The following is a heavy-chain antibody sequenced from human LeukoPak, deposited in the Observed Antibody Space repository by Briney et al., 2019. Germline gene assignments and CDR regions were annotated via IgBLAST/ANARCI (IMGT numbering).Heavy chain of an antibody. CDR2: IYTSGST. J-gene: IGHJ4*02. CDR3: ARGSYGDYHYFDY. D-gene: IGHD4-17*01. Sequence: SETLSLTCTVSGGSISSSSYYWGWIRQPPGKGLEWIGRIYTSGSTNYNPSLKSRVTISVDTSKNQFSLKLSSVTAADTAVYYCARGSYGDYHYFDYWGQGTLVTVSS. CDR1: GGSISSSSYY. V-gene: IGHV4-39*07.